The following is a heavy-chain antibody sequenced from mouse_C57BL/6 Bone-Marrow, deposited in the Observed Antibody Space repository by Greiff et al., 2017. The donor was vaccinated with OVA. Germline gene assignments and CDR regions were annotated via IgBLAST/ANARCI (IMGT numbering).Heavy chain of an antibody. CDR3: TAFITTVVADY. CDR1: GFNIKDDY. Sequence: VQLQQSGAELVRPGASVKLSCTASGFNIKDDYMHWVKQRPEQGLEWIGWIDPENGDTEYASKFQGKATITADTSSNTAYLQLSSLTSEDTAVEYGTAFITTVVADYWGQGTTLTVSS. CDR2: IDPENGDT. V-gene: IGHV14-4*01. J-gene: IGHJ2*01. D-gene: IGHD1-1*01.